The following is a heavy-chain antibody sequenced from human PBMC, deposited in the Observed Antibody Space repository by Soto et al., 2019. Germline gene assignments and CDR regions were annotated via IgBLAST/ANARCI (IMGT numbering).Heavy chain of an antibody. D-gene: IGHD6-13*01. Sequence: SGGSLRLSCAASGFTFSSYSMNWVRQAPGKGLEWVSYISSSSSTIYYADSVKGRFTISRDNAKNSLYLQMNSLRAEDTAVYYCARHPERIADIGWFDPWGQGTLVTVSS. CDR1: GFTFSSYS. V-gene: IGHV3-48*01. CDR2: ISSSSSTI. CDR3: ARHPERIADIGWFDP. J-gene: IGHJ5*02.